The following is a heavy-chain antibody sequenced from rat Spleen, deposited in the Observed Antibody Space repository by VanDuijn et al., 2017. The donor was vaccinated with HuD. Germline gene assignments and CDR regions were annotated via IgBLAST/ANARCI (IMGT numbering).Heavy chain of an antibody. Sequence: EVQLVESGGGLVQPGRSLKLSCAASGFTFSNYDMAWVRQAPTKGLEWVAAISYDGSRIYYRDSVKGRFTISRDNAKSSLYLQMDSLRSEDTATYYCARQWDYWGQGVMVTVSS. V-gene: IGHV5-29*01. CDR1: GFTFSNYD. CDR3: ARQWDY. J-gene: IGHJ2*01. CDR2: ISYDGSRI.